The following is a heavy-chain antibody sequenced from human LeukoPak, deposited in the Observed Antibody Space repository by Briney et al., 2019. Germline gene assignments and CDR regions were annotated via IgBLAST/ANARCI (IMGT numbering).Heavy chain of an antibody. D-gene: IGHD2-15*01. J-gene: IGHJ4*02. V-gene: IGHV1-46*01. CDR1: GYTFTGYY. CDR2: INPSDGVT. CDR3: ARERSGGHFDF. Sequence: ASVKVSCKASGYTFTGYYMHWVRQAPGQGLEWMGIINPSDGVTVYAQKFQGRVTMTRDTSTSTVYMDLNSLKSEDMAVYYCARERSGGHFDFWGQGTLVTVSS.